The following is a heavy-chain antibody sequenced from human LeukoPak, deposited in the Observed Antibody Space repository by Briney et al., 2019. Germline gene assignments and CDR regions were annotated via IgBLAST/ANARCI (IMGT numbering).Heavy chain of an antibody. V-gene: IGHV4-34*01. CDR1: GGSFSGYY. D-gene: IGHD3-22*01. Sequence: SETLSLTCGVYGGSFSGYYWSWIRQPPRKGLGWIGEINHRGSTQYNPSLRNRVTISVDTSKNQFSLKLNSVTAADTAVYYCTRLLYDTSGYYHDYWGQGTLVTVSS. J-gene: IGHJ4*02. CDR2: INHRGST. CDR3: TRLLYDTSGYYHDY.